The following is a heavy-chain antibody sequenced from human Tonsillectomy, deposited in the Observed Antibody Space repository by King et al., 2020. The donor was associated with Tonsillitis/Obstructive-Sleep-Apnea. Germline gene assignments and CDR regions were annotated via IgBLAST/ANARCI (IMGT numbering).Heavy chain of an antibody. CDR3: AKDLIIAVSGTPGDAFDI. CDR2: ISWNSGSM. D-gene: IGHD6-13*01. CDR1: GFTFDDYA. V-gene: IGHV3-9*01. Sequence: QLVQSGGGLVQPARSLRLSCAASGFTFDDYAMHWVRQAPGKGLEWVSGISWNSGSMVYADSVKGRFTISRDNAKNSLYLQMNSLRAEDTALYYCAKDLIIAVSGTPGDAFDIWGQGTMVTVSS. J-gene: IGHJ3*02.